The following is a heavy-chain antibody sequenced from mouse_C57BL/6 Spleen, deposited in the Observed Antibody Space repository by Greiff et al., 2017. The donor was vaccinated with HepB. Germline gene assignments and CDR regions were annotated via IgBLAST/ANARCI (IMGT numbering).Heavy chain of an antibody. CDR1: GYTFTSYW. D-gene: IGHD1-1*01. J-gene: IGHJ4*01. CDR3: AREFSVITTVVGGAMDY. Sequence: QVQLQQPGAELVKPGASVKLSCKASGYTFTSYWMQWVKQRPGQGLEWIGEIDPSDSYTNYNQKFKGKATLTVDTSSSTAYMQLSSLTSEDSAVYYCAREFSVITTVVGGAMDYWGQGTSVTVSS. CDR2: IDPSDSYT. V-gene: IGHV1-50*01.